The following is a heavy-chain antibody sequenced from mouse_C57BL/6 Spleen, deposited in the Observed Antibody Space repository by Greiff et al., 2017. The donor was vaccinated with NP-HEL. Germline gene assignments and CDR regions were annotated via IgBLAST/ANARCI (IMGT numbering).Heavy chain of an antibody. J-gene: IGHJ3*01. CDR3: ARDDYGWFAY. CDR2: ISSGSSTI. V-gene: IGHV5-17*01. Sequence: EVNLVESGGGLVKPGGSLKLSCAASGFTFSDYGMHWVRQAPEKGLEWVAYISSGSSTIYYAATVKGRFTISRDNAKNTLFLQMTSLRSEDTAMYYCARDDYGWFAYWGQGTLVTVSA. CDR1: GFTFSDYG. D-gene: IGHD2-4*01.